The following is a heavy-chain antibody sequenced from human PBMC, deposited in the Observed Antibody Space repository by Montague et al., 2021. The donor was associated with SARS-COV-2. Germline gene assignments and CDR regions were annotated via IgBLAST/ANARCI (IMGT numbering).Heavy chain of an antibody. D-gene: IGHD1-7*01. CDR2: IDWDDDK. Sequence: PALVKPTQTLTLTCTFSGFSFGTSGMCVSWIRQPPGKALEWLARIDWDDDKYYSTSLKTRLTISKDTSKNQVVLTMTNMDPVDTATYYCARETGTTVSLDYWGQGTLVTVSS. CDR1: GFSFGTSGMC. CDR3: ARETGTTVSLDY. V-gene: IGHV2-70*11. J-gene: IGHJ4*02.